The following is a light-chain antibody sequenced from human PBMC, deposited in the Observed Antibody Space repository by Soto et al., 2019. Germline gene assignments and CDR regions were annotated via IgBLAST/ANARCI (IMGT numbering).Light chain of an antibody. J-gene: IGKJ1*01. CDR1: QSVNSSY. V-gene: IGKV3-20*01. CDR2: CAS. Sequence: EIVLTQSPGTLSLSPGEIATLYCSASQSVNSSYLAWYQQKPRQAPRRLIYCASSRATGITDGISGSGCGTNFTLTISRLEPDDVAVYYCQQYGSSPLTFGQGTKVDIK. CDR3: QQYGSSPLT.